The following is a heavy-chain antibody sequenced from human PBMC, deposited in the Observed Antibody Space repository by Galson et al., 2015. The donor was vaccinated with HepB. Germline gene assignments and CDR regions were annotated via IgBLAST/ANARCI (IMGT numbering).Heavy chain of an antibody. V-gene: IGHV3-66*01. J-gene: IGHJ6*02. D-gene: IGHD4-17*01. CDR1: GFTVSSNY. Sequence: SLRLSCAASGFTVSSNYMSWVRQAPGKGLEWVSVIYSGGSTYYADSVKGRFTISRDNSKNTLYLQMNSLRAEDTAVYYCARDRVLTTVTTPYLYYYGMDVWGQGTTVTVSS. CDR2: IYSGGST. CDR3: ARDRVLTTVTTPYLYYYGMDV.